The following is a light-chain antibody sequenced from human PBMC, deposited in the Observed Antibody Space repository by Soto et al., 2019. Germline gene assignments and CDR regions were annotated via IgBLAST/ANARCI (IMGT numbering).Light chain of an antibody. CDR2: GNS. Sequence: QSVLTQPPSVSGAPGQRVTISCTGSSSNIGAGYDVHWYQQLPGTAPKLLIYGNSNRPSGVPDRFSGSKSGTSASLAITGLQDEDEADYYCQSYDSSLSGWVFGGGTKVPVL. J-gene: IGLJ3*02. V-gene: IGLV1-40*01. CDR1: SSNIGAGYD. CDR3: QSYDSSLSGWV.